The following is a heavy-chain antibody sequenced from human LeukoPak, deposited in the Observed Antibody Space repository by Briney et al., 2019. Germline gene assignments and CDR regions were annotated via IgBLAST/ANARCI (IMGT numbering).Heavy chain of an antibody. J-gene: IGHJ4*02. CDR1: GFTFSNYA. Sequence: GGSLRLSCAASGFTFSNYAMSWVRQAPGKGLEWVSGISSSGGSTFYTDSVKGRFTISRDNSKNTLYLQMNSLRAEDTAVYHCAKVYSSVWTHIGHFDYWGQGTLVTVSS. CDR2: ISSSGGST. D-gene: IGHD6-19*01. V-gene: IGHV3-23*01. CDR3: AKVYSSVWTHIGHFDY.